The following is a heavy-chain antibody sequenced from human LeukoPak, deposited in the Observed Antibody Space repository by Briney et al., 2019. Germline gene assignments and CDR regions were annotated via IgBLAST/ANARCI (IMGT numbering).Heavy chain of an antibody. CDR1: GGSIGSYY. V-gene: IGHV4-59*01. D-gene: IGHD4-17*01. Sequence: SETLSLTCTVSGGSIGSYYWSWVRQPPGKGLEWIGYIHYSGSTNYNPSLKSRVTTSIDTSKNQFSLKVTSVTAADAAVYYCARNGAYSIDYWGQGTLVTVSS. CDR2: IHYSGST. J-gene: IGHJ4*02. CDR3: ARNGAYSIDY.